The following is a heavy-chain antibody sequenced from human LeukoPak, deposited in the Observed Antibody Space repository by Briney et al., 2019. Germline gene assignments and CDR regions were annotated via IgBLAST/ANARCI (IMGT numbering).Heavy chain of an antibody. D-gene: IGHD5-12*01. CDR1: GFTFSTYA. J-gene: IGHJ6*03. CDR2: VSGSGGST. V-gene: IGHV3-23*01. CDR3: AKDGSSSGYPYYMDV. Sequence: GGSLRLSCEVSGFTFSTYAMSWVRQAPGKGLEWVSVVSGSGGSTYYADSVKGRFTISRDNSKNTLYLQMNSLRAEDTAVYYCAKDGSSSGYPYYMDVWGKGTTVTVSS.